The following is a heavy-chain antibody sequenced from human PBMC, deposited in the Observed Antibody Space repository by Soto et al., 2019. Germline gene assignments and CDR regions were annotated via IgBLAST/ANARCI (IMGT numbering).Heavy chain of an antibody. J-gene: IGHJ4*01. Sequence: PGRCMRLSCAASRLTLSGSAMSWDRHVPERGLEWVSSIRVTGASANHADSVQGRFTVSRDNRKHTFFLEMNSLRAEDTAVYSCPKIRSKAAAFSDYWGQGTLVTVSS. CDR1: RLTLSGSA. D-gene: IGHD6-13*01. V-gene: IGHV3-23*01. CDR2: IRVTGASA. CDR3: PKIRSKAAAFSDY.